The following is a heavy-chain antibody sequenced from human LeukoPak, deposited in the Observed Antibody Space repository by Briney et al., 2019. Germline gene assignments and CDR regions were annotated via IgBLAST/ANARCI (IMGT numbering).Heavy chain of an antibody. J-gene: IGHJ5*02. Sequence: PSETLSLTCTVSGGSISSYYWSWIRQPPGKGLEWIGYIYYSGSTNYNPSLRSRVTISVDTSKNQFSLKLSSVTAADTVVYYCARFSIHYYDSSGYYNWFDPWGQGTLVTVSS. D-gene: IGHD3-22*01. CDR1: GGSISSYY. CDR3: ARFSIHYYDSSGYYNWFDP. CDR2: IYYSGST. V-gene: IGHV4-59*01.